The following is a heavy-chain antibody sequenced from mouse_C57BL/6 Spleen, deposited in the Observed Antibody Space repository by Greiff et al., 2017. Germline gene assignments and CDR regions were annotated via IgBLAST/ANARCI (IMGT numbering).Heavy chain of an antibody. J-gene: IGHJ3*01. Sequence: EVKVEESGGGLVQPGASLKLSCAASGFTFSDYGMHWVRQAPGKGLEWVAFISPFACSIYYADTVKGRCTISRENAKNTRYLEMSSLRSEDTAMYYCERESDDEWFDYWGKGTMVTVSA. CDR1: GFTFSDYG. CDR3: ERESDDEWFDY. V-gene: IGHV5-15*04. CDR2: ISPFACSI. D-gene: IGHD2-3*01.